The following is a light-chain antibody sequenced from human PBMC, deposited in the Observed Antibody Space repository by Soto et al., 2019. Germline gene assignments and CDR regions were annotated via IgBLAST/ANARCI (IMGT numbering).Light chain of an antibody. J-gene: IGKJ2*01. CDR1: QSVRSN. Sequence: EIVMTQSPATLSVSPGERATLSCRASQSVRSNLAWYQQKPGQAPRLLIYGASTRATGIPARFSGSGSGTEFTLIISSLQSEDFAVYYWQQYNYGPPYTFGQGTKLEIK. V-gene: IGKV3-15*01. CDR3: QQYNYGPPYT. CDR2: GAS.